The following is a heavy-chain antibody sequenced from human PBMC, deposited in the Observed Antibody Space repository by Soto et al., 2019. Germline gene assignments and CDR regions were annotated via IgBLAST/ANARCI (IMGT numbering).Heavy chain of an antibody. V-gene: IGHV3-7*01. CDR3: ARWGPELRFGESPATAYYYGMYV. J-gene: IGHJ6*02. D-gene: IGHD3-10*01. Sequence: GGSLRLSGAASGFTFSRNWMSWVRQAPGEGLEWVANIKQDGSEKYYVGSVKGRFTISRDNAKNSPYLRMNSLRAEDTAVYYCARWGPELRFGESPATAYYYGMYVWGQGPTVT. CDR1: GFTFSRNW. CDR2: IKQDGSEK.